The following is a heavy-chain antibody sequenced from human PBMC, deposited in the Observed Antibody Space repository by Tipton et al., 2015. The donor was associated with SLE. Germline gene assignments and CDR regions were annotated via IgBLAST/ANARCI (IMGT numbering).Heavy chain of an antibody. CDR2: VYHSGST. V-gene: IGHV4-38-2*02. CDR1: GFSISSDYY. D-gene: IGHD5-18*01. CDR3: ARGGIQLWNWFDP. Sequence: LRLSCTVSGFSISSDYYWGWIRQPPGKGLEWIGSVYHSGSTYYNPSLKSRVTISVDTSKNQFSLKLNSVTAADTAVYYCARGGIQLWNWFDPWGQGTLVTVSS. J-gene: IGHJ5*02.